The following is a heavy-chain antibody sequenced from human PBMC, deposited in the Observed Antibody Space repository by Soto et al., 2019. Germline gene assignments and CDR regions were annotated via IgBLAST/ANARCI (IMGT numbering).Heavy chain of an antibody. CDR3: ARDKFPAAAASMGY. V-gene: IGHV3-7*01. CDR2: IKTDGSER. J-gene: IGHJ4*02. D-gene: IGHD6-13*01. Sequence: GGSLRLSCAASGFTFNNYWMTWVRQAPGKGLEWVANIKTDGSERYYVDSVKGRFSISRDNAKNSLYLQMHSLRVEDTAIYYCARDKFPAAAASMGYWGQGTLVTVSS. CDR1: GFTFNNYW.